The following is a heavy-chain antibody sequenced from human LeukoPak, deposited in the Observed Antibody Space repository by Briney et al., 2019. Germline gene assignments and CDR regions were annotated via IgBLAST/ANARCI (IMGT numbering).Heavy chain of an antibody. V-gene: IGHV1-2*02. J-gene: IGHJ4*02. CDR2: INPNSGGT. Sequence: ASVKVSCKASGYTFAGYYMHWVRQAPGQGLEWMGWINPNSGGTNYAQKFQGRVTMTRDTSISTAYMELSRLRSDDTAVYYCARTPEGARHDYWGQGTLVIVSS. CDR1: GYTFAGYY. D-gene: IGHD1-26*01. CDR3: ARTPEGARHDY.